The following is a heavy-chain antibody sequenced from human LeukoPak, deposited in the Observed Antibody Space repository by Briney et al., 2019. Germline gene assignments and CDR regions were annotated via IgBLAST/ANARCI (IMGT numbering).Heavy chain of an antibody. CDR1: GGPISSGNW. CDR2: IYYSGST. J-gene: IGHJ4*02. V-gene: IGHV4-4*02. CDR3: ARVGRRHQLDVFDY. Sequence: SETLSLTCAVSGGPISSGNWWSWVRQPPGKGLEWIGYIYYSGSTKYNPSLKSRVTISVDTSKTQFSLKLSSVTAADTAVYYCARVGRRHQLDVFDYWGQGTLVTVSS. D-gene: IGHD6-13*01.